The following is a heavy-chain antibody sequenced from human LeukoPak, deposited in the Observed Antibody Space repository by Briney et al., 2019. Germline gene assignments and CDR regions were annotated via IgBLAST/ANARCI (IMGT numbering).Heavy chain of an antibody. CDR3: ARDRDYYDSSGYTYDAFDI. J-gene: IGHJ3*02. D-gene: IGHD3-22*01. V-gene: IGHV4-34*01. CDR2: INHSGST. CDR1: GGSFSGYY. Sequence: PSETLSLTCAVYGGSFSGYYWSWIRQPPGKGLEWIGEINHSGSTNYNPSLKSRVTISVDTSKNQFSLKLSSVTAADTAVYYCARDRDYYDSSGYTYDAFDIWGQGTMVTVSS.